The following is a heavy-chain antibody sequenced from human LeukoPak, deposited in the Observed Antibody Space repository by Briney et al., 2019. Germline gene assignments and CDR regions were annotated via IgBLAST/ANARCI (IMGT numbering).Heavy chain of an antibody. J-gene: IGHJ4*02. CDR1: GYTFTTYG. CDR2: ISAYNGGT. CDR3: ARDSHYYGSGTYDYFDY. V-gene: IGHV1-18*01. D-gene: IGHD3-10*01. Sequence: ASVKVSCKASGYTFTTYGISWVRQGPGQGLEWMGWISAYNGGTNYAQNLQGRVTMTTDTSTNTAYMELRSLRSDDTAVYYCARDSHYYGSGTYDYFDYWGQGTLDTVSS.